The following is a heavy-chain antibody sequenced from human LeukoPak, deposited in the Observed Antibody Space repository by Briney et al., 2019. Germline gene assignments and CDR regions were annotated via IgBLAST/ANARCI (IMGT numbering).Heavy chain of an antibody. Sequence: PGGSMTLSCAASGFTFTIYAMSWVRQAPGKGLEWVSGISGSGGSTYAESVKGRFTISRDNSKNTLYLQMNSLRAEDTAIYYCAKDRVAVTGHTGGLDYWGQGTLVTVSS. V-gene: IGHV3-23*01. J-gene: IGHJ4*02. CDR3: AKDRVAVTGHTGGLDY. CDR2: ISGSGGST. CDR1: GFTFTIYA. D-gene: IGHD6-19*01.